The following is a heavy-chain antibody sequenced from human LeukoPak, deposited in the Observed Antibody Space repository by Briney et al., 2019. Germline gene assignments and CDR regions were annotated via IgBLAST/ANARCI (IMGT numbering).Heavy chain of an antibody. CDR2: IYYSGST. CDR3: ARHPLSLWFGELLPSSYMDV. J-gene: IGHJ6*03. D-gene: IGHD3-10*01. Sequence: SETLSLTCTVSGASISSRSYYWGWIRQPPGKGLEWIGSIYYSGSTYYNPSLKSRVTISVDTSKNQFSLKLSSVTAADTAVYYCARHPLSLWFGELLPSSYMDVWGKGTTVTISS. V-gene: IGHV4-39*01. CDR1: GASISSRSYY.